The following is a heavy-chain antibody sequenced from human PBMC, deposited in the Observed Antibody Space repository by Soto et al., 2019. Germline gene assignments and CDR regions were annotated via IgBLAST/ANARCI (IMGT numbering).Heavy chain of an antibody. J-gene: IGHJ4*02. V-gene: IGHV4-34*01. CDR2: INHSGST. CDR3: ARVDTANMIVAWVFDY. D-gene: IGHD3-22*01. Sequence: PSETLSLTCAVYGGSFSGYYWSWIRQPPGKGLEWIGEINHSGSTNYNPSLKSRVTISVDTSKNQFSLKLSSVTAADTAVYYCARVDTANMIVAWVFDYWGQGTLVTVS. CDR1: GGSFSGYY.